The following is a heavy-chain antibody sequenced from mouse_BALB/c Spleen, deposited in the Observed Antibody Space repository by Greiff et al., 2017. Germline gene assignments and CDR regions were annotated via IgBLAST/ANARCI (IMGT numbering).Heavy chain of an antibody. CDR1: GYAFSSYW. V-gene: IGHV1-80*01. J-gene: IGHJ3*01. CDR3: ARFYYDYAWFAY. D-gene: IGHD2-4*01. CDR2: IYPGDGDT. Sequence: QVQLKESGAELVRPGSSVKISCKASGYAFSSYWMNWVKQRPGQGLEWIGQIYPGDGDTNYNGKFKGKATLTADKSSSTAYMQLSSLTSEDSAVYFCARFYYDYAWFAYWGQGTLVTVSA.